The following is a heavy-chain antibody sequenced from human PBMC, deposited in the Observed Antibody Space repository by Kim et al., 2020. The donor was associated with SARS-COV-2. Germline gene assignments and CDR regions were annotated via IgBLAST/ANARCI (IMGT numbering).Heavy chain of an antibody. CDR1: RFTFSDNW. CDR2: IKQDGGET. V-gene: IGHV3-7*03. CDR3: TRDLDL. Sequence: GGSLRLSCAASRFTFSDNWMTWVRQAPGKGLEWVANIKQDGGETYYVDSVKGRFTISRDNAKNSLYLQMNSLRAEDTAVYYCTRDLDLWGEGNVVTVYS. J-gene: IGHJ5*02.